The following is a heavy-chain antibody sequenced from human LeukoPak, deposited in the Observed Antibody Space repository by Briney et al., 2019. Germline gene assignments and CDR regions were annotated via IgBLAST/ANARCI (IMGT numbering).Heavy chain of an antibody. D-gene: IGHD5-18*01. CDR1: GGTFSSYA. Sequence: ASVKVSCKASGGTFSSYAISWVRQAPGQGLEWMGGIIPIFGTANYAQKFQGRVTITADESTSTAYMELSSLRSEDTAVYYYARRDYSYGYNWFDPWGQGTLVTVSS. CDR2: IIPIFGTA. V-gene: IGHV1-69*13. CDR3: ARRDYSYGYNWFDP. J-gene: IGHJ5*02.